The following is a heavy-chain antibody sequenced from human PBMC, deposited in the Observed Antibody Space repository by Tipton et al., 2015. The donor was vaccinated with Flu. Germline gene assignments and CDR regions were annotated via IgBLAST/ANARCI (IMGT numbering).Heavy chain of an antibody. J-gene: IGHJ4*02. CDR2: INQDGSEK. CDR3: TRSLDY. V-gene: IGHV3-7*01. CDR1: GFTFSTFW. Sequence: VQLVQSGGGLVQPGGSLRLSCAASGFTFSTFWMDWVRQAPGKGLEWVANINQDGSEKYYVDSVKGRFTISRDNAKNSLYLQMNSLRAEDTAFYYCTRSLDYWGQGTLVTVSS.